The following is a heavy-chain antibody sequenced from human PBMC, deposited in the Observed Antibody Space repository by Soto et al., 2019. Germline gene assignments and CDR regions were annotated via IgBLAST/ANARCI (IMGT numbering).Heavy chain of an antibody. CDR1: GYTFTSYG. CDR2: ISAYNGNT. CDR3: AMNYYDSVGVEDYYGMDV. V-gene: IGHV1-18*01. J-gene: IGHJ6*02. Sequence: GASVKVSCKASGYTFTSYGISWVRQAPGQGLEWMGWISAYNGNTNYAQKLQGRVTMTTDTSTSTAYMELRSLRSDDTAVFYCAMNYYDSVGVEDYYGMDVWGQGTTVTVSS. D-gene: IGHD3-22*01.